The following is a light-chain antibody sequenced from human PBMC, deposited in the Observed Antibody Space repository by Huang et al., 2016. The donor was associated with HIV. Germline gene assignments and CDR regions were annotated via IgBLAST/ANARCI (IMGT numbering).Light chain of an antibody. CDR2: DAS. CDR3: QQRSNWPRT. Sequence: EIVLTQSQATLSLSPGERATLSCRASQSVSSYLAWYQQKPGKAPRLLIYDASSRATGIPARCSGSGSGTDFTLTISSLEPEDFAVYYCQQRSNWPRTFGQGTKVEIK. CDR1: QSVSSY. V-gene: IGKV3-11*01. J-gene: IGKJ1*01.